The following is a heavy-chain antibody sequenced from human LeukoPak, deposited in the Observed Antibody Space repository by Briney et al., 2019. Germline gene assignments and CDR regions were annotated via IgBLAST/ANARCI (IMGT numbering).Heavy chain of an antibody. CDR1: GGSLSSYY. V-gene: IGHV4-59*01. CDR3: ARVSCSGGSCYRVDY. J-gene: IGHJ4*02. CDR2: TYYSGST. D-gene: IGHD2-15*01. Sequence: SETLSLTCTVSGGSLSSYYWSWIRQPPGKGLEWIGYTYYSGSTNYNPALKSRVTISVDTSKNQFSLKLSSVTAADTAVYYCARVSCSGGSCYRVDYWGQGTLVTVSS.